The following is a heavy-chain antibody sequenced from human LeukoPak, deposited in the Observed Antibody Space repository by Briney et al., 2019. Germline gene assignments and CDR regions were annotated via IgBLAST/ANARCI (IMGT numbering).Heavy chain of an antibody. CDR3: ARDFNGLDI. J-gene: IGHJ3*02. V-gene: IGHV4-39*07. CDR2: IYYTGST. CDR1: GGYISGSSYY. D-gene: IGHD2-8*01. Sequence: SETLSLTCTVSGGYISGSSYYWGWIRQPPGKGLEWIGNIYYTGSTYYNPSLKTRVTISIDTSRNQFSLNLSSVTAADAAVYYCARDFNGLDIWGQGTMVTVFS.